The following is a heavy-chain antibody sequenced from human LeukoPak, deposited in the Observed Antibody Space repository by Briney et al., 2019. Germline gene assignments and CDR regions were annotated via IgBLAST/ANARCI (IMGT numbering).Heavy chain of an antibody. J-gene: IGHJ4*02. CDR3: ARDSGEYYYDSSGFPY. CDR1: GGTFSSYA. V-gene: IGHV1-69*05. Sequence: SVKVSCKASGGTFSSYAISWVRQAPGQGLEWMGRIIPIFGTANCAQKFQGRVTITTDESTSTAYMELSSLRSEDTAVYYCARDSGEYYYDSSGFPYWGQGTLVTVSS. D-gene: IGHD3-22*01. CDR2: IIPIFGTA.